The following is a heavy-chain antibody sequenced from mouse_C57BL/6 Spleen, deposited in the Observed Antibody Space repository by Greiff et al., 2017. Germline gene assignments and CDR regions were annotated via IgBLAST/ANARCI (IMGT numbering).Heavy chain of an antibody. CDR2: INPYNGGT. CDR1: GYTFTDYY. J-gene: IGHJ3*01. D-gene: IGHD2-4*01. V-gene: IGHV1-19*01. CDR3: ARPSCYDYDGGFAY. Sequence: EVQLQQSGPVLVKPGASVKMSCKASGYTFTDYYMNWVKQSHGKSLEWIGVINPYNGGTSYNQKFKGKATLTVDKSSSTAYMELNSLTSEDSAVYYCARPSCYDYDGGFAYWGQGTLVTVSA.